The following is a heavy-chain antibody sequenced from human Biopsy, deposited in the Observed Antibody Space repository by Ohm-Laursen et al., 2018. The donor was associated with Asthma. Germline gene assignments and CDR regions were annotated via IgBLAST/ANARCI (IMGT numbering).Heavy chain of an antibody. J-gene: IGHJ5*02. Sequence: SLRLSCAASGFTLSSYATHWVRQAPGKGLEWVSVISSGGGTIDYADSVKGRFTISRNISTNTVYLQMGSLSADDTAVYYCAKVGHGYGDYVGYLDPWGQGTLVTVSS. D-gene: IGHD4-17*01. CDR3: AKVGHGYGDYVGYLDP. V-gene: IGHV3-23*01. CDR2: ISSGGGTI. CDR1: GFTLSSYA.